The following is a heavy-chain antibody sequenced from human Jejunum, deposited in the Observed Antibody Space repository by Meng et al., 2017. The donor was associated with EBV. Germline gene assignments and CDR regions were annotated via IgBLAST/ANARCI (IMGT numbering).Heavy chain of an antibody. CDR1: GDSISRSNW. V-gene: IGHV4-4*02. D-gene: IGHD3-3*01. CDR2: IYHSGST. CDR3: ARYGSGYFPALWY. Sequence: QVQLQDAGPGLVKPSGTLSLTCAVSGDSISRSNWWSWVRQPPGKGLEWIGEIYHSGSTNYNPSLKSRVTISVDKSKNQFSLKLSSVTAADTAVYYCARYGSGYFPALWYWGQGTLVTVSS. J-gene: IGHJ4*02.